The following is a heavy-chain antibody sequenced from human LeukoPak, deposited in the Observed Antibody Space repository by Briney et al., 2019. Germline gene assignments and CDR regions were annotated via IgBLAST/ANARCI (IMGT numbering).Heavy chain of an antibody. CDR1: GGTFSSYA. V-gene: IGHV1-69*13. J-gene: IGHJ6*03. D-gene: IGHD3-3*01. CDR3: ASCTIFGVFYYYYYMDV. Sequence: SAKVSCKASGGTFSSYAISWVRQAPGQGLEWMGGIIPIFGTANYAQKFQGRVTITADESTSTAYMELSSLRSEDTAVYYCASCTIFGVFYYYYYMDVWGKGTTVTVSS. CDR2: IIPIFGTA.